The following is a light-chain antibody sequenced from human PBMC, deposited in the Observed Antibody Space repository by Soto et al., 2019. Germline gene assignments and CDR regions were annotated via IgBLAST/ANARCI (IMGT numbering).Light chain of an antibody. J-gene: IGKJ1*01. V-gene: IGKV1-5*03. CDR2: QTS. CDR3: QQYNTFPWT. CDR1: KSVSGW. Sequence: DVQMTQSPSNLSASIGDSVTITCRASKSVSGWLAWYQQKPGQAPKVLIYQTSTLERGVPSRFSGRGSGTEVTLTISSLQSDDFATYFCQQYNTFPWTFGRGTKVEVK.